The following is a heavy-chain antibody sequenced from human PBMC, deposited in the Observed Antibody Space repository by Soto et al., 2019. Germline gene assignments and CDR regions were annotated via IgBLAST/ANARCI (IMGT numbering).Heavy chain of an antibody. CDR1: GGSISSGDYY. CDR2: IYYSGST. CDR3: ARAQLVGYYFYY. D-gene: IGHD2-2*01. J-gene: IGHJ4*02. V-gene: IGHV4-30-4*01. Sequence: PSLTCTVSGGSISSGDYYWSWIRQPPGKGLEWLGYIYYSGSTYYNPSLKSRVSISVDTSKNQFSLKLTSVTAADTAVYYCARAQLVGYYFYYWGQRTLVTVSS.